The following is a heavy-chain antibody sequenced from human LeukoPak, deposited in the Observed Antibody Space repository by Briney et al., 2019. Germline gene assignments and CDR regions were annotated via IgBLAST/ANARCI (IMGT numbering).Heavy chain of an antibody. J-gene: IGHJ4*02. CDR2: IYPGDSDT. CDR3: ARRIGSGPKNDY. CDR1: SSSSYY. V-gene: IGHV5-51*01. Sequence: SSSSYYWGWIRQPPGKGLEWMGIIYPGDSDTRYSPSFQGQVTISADKSISTAYLQWSSLKASDTAMYYCARRIGSGPKNDYWGQGTLVTVSS. D-gene: IGHD6-19*01.